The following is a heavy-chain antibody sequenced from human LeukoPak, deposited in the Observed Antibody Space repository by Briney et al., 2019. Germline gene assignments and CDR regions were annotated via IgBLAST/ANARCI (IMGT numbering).Heavy chain of an antibody. V-gene: IGHV1-18*01. CDR2: INAYNGYT. CDR1: GYSFTSFS. Sequence: SVKVSCKASGYSFTSFSIVWVRQAPGQGLEWMGWINAYNGYTNSAQNLQGRITLTTDTSTTTAYMELRSLRVDDTAVYFCAKTRPSYNAISFDAWGQGTLVTVSS. J-gene: IGHJ5*02. CDR3: AKTRPSYNAISFDA. D-gene: IGHD6-6*01.